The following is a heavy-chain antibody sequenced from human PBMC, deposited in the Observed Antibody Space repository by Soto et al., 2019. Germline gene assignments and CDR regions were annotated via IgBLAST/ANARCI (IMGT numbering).Heavy chain of an antibody. CDR3: ARYYYDSSGYYPL. D-gene: IGHD3-22*01. CDR2: IWSDGSNK. J-gene: IGHJ4*02. Sequence: QVQLVESGGGVVQPGRSLRLSCAASGFTFSSYGMHWVRQAPGKGLEWVAVIWSDGSNKYYADSVKGRFTISRDNSTNTLYLQMNSLRAEDTAVYYCARYYYDSSGYYPLCGQGTLVTGSS. V-gene: IGHV3-33*01. CDR1: GFTFSSYG.